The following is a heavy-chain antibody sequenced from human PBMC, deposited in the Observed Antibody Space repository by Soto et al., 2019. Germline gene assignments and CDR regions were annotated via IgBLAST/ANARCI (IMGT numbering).Heavy chain of an antibody. CDR1: GGTFSSYA. V-gene: IGHV1-69*13. CDR3: ASQSGYYYIFDY. Sequence: GASVKVSCKASGGTFSSYAISWVRQAPGQGLEWMGGIIPIFGTANYAQKFQGRVTITADESTSTAYMELSSLRSEDTAVYYCASQSGYYYIFDYWGQGTLVTVSS. J-gene: IGHJ4*02. D-gene: IGHD3-22*01. CDR2: IIPIFGTA.